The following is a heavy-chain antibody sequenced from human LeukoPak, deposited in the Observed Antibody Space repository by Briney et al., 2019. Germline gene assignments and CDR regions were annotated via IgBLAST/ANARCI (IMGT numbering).Heavy chain of an antibody. D-gene: IGHD4-11*01. CDR3: ARLSTVTTKFVYYCYYYMDV. J-gene: IGHJ6*03. V-gene: IGHV3-7*01. CDR2: IKQDGSEK. Sequence: PGGSLRLSCAASGFTFSSYWMSWVRQAPGKGLEWVANIKQDGSEKYYVDSVKGRFTISRDNAKNSLYLQMNSLRAEDTAVYYCARLSTVTTKFVYYCYYYMDVWGKGTTVTVSS. CDR1: GFTFSSYW.